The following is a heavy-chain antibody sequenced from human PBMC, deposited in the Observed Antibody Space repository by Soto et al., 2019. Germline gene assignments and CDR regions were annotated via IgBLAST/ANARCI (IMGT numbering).Heavy chain of an antibody. CDR2: MSPGSGDT. Sequence: VPLVQSGAVVKKPGASVKVSCRASGYTISSYDINWVRQAPGQGLEWMGWMSPGSGDTGYAPSFQGSVAMTRNISINTAYLELTSLTPEDTGVYFCARDIMAPWGQGTLVTVSA. V-gene: IGHV1-8*01. CDR3: ARDIMAP. D-gene: IGHD5-12*01. J-gene: IGHJ5*02. CDR1: GYTISSYD.